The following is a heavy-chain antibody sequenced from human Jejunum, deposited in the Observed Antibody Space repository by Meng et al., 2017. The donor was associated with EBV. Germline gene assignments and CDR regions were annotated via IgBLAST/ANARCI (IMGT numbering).Heavy chain of an antibody. V-gene: IGHV2-5*01. D-gene: IGHD3-3*01. Sequence: QITLRESGPTLVKPTETLTLTCTFSGSPFTTSGGAVGWIRQPPGKALEWLAYIYCNYCKHYSPSLKSRLSITKDTTETQVVLTITNMDPVDAGTYDCSHRGLAYEHRFSYWGQGALVTVSS. CDR2: IYCNYCK. J-gene: IGHJ4*02. CDR3: SHRGLAYEHRFSY. CDR1: GSPFTTSGGA.